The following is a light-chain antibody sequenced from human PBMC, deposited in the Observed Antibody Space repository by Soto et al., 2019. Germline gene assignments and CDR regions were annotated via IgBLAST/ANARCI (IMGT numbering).Light chain of an antibody. CDR2: GAS. V-gene: IGKV3-20*01. CDR1: QSVSSNF. Sequence: ETVLTQSPATLSLSPGERATLSCRASQSVSSNFLAWYRQKPGQAPRLLIYGASSRATGIPDRFSGSGSGTDFTLTISRLEPEDFVVYYCQQYGSSPPLTFGGGTKVDI. J-gene: IGKJ4*01. CDR3: QQYGSSPPLT.